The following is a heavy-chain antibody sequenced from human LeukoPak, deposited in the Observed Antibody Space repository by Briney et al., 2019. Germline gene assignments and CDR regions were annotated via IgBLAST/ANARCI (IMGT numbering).Heavy chain of an antibody. CDR3: ARSGVAKGDY. D-gene: IGHD3-3*01. CDR1: GYTFTSYD. V-gene: IGHV1-8*01. Sequence: ASVRVSCKASGYTFTSYDFNRVRQAPGQGPEWIGWMNPNSGTTGYAQKFQGRVTMTRDTSISTAYMDLSRLRSDDTAVYYCARSGVAKGDYWGQGTQVTVSS. J-gene: IGHJ4*02. CDR2: MNPNSGTT.